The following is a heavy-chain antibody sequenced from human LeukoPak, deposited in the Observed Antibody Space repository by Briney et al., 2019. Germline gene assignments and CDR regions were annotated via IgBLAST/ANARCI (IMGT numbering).Heavy chain of an antibody. CDR3: ARLTSGGVADI. CDR2: IYYSGNT. J-gene: IGHJ3*02. Sequence: SETLSLTCTVSGGSINNYYWSWIRQPPGKGLEWIGYIYYSGNTNYNPSLKSRVTISVDTSKNQFSLKLTSVTAADMAVYFCARLTSGGVADIWGQGTMVTVSS. D-gene: IGHD2-15*01. V-gene: IGHV4-59*01. CDR1: GGSINNYY.